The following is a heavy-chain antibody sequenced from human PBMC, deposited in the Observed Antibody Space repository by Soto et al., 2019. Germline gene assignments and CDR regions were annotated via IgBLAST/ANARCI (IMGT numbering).Heavy chain of an antibody. D-gene: IGHD5-18*01. J-gene: IGHJ3*02. CDR1: GFTFSSYW. CDR2: IKQDGSEK. V-gene: IGHV3-7*01. Sequence: GSLRLSCAASGFTFSSYWMSWVRQAPGKGLEWVANIKQDGSEKYYVDSVKGRFTISRDNAKNSLYLQMNSLRAEDTAVYYCARERESGYFAFDIWGQGTMVTVSS. CDR3: ARERESGYFAFDI.